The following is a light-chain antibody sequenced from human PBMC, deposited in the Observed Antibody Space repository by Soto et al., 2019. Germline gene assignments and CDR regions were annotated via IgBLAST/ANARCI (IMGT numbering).Light chain of an antibody. J-gene: IGKJ2*01. Sequence: EIVLTQSPGTLSLSPGERATLSCRASQSVSSSYLAWYQQKPGQAPRLLIFGASSRAAGIPDRFSGGGSGTDFTLTISRMEAEDFAVYYCQQFGSSPPMYTFGQGTKLEIK. CDR3: QQFGSSPPMYT. CDR1: QSVSSSY. V-gene: IGKV3-20*01. CDR2: GAS.